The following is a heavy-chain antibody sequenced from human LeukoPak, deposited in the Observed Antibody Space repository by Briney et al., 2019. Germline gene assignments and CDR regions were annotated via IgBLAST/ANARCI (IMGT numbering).Heavy chain of an antibody. CDR1: GGAFSRYA. Sequence: SVKVSCKASGGAFSRYAISWVRQAPGQGLEWMGGIIPIFGTANYAQKFQGRVTITADESTKTAYMELSSLISEDTAVYYCARDASLYDSSGYYYLYWGQGTLVTVSS. J-gene: IGHJ4*02. CDR2: IIPIFGTA. D-gene: IGHD3-22*01. V-gene: IGHV1-69*13. CDR3: ARDASLYDSSGYYYLY.